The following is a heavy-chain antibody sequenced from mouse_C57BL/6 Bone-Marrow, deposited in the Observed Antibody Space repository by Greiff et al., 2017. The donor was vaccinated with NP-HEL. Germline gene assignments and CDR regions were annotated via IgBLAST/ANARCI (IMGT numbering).Heavy chain of an antibody. V-gene: IGHV3-8*01. CDR2: ISYSGST. D-gene: IGHD1-1*01. Sequence: EVQLQQSGPGLAKPSQTLSLTCSVTGYSITSDYWNWIRKFPGNKLEYMGYISYSGSTYYNPSLKSRISITRDTSKNQYYLQLNSVTTEDTATYYCARYTPTYYGSRWAMDYWGQGTSVTVSS. CDR1: GYSITSDY. CDR3: ARYTPTYYGSRWAMDY. J-gene: IGHJ4*01.